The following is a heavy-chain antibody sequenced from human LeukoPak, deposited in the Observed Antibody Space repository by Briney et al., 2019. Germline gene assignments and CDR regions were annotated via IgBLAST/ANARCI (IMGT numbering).Heavy chain of an antibody. CDR3: VKDGSDAEGGLYCSSTSCYGGYFDY. V-gene: IGHV3-30*18. CDR2: ISYDGSNK. Sequence: GGSLRLSCAASGFTFSSYGMHWVRQAPAKVLEWVAVISYDGSNKYYADSVKGRITITRDNSKNSLYLQMNSLRAEDTAVYYGVKDGSDAEGGLYCSSTSCYGGYFDYWGQGTLVTVSS. CDR1: GFTFSSYG. J-gene: IGHJ4*02. D-gene: IGHD2-2*01.